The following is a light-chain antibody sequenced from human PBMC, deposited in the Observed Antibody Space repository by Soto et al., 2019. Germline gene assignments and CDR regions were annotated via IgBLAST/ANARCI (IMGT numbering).Light chain of an antibody. Sequence: DIVLTQFPATLSLSPGERATLSCRASQRVSSYLAWYQWKPGQAPRLLIYDISNRATGSPARFIGSGSGTDFTLTISSLEPEDSAVYYCQQRSDWPRNTFGQGTKVEIK. CDR1: QRVSSY. CDR3: QQRSDWPRNT. CDR2: DIS. V-gene: IGKV3-11*01. J-gene: IGKJ2*01.